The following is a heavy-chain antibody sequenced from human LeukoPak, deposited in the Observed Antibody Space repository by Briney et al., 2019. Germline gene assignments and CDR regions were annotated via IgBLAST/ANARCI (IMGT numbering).Heavy chain of an antibody. J-gene: IGHJ3*02. CDR2: IYYSGST. CDR1: GGSISSGDYC. Sequence: PSQTLSLTCTVSGGSISSGDYCWSWIRQPPGKGLESIGYIYYSGSTYYNPSLKSRVTISVDTSKNQFSLKLSSVTAADTAVYYCARAQSSITMVRGVPENAFDIWGQGTMVTVSS. CDR3: ARAQSSITMVRGVPENAFDI. V-gene: IGHV4-30-4*01. D-gene: IGHD3-10*01.